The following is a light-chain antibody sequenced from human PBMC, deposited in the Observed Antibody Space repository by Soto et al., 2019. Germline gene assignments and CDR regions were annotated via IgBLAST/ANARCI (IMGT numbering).Light chain of an antibody. Sequence: DIQMTQSPSTLSASVGDRVTITFRASQSISSRLAWYQQKPGKAPKLLIHKASSLESGVPSRFSGSGSGTEFTLTISSLQPEDFATYYCQQYNSYRTFGQGTKVDIK. J-gene: IGKJ1*01. CDR3: QQYNSYRT. CDR1: QSISSR. V-gene: IGKV1-5*03. CDR2: KAS.